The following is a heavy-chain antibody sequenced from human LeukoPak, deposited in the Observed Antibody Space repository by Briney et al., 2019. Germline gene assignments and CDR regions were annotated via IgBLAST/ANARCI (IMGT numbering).Heavy chain of an antibody. CDR1: GYTFTSYY. CDR2: IIPIFGTA. Sequence: SVKVSCKASGYTFTSYYMHWVRQTPGQGLEWMGGIIPIFGTANYAQKFQGRVTITADKSTSTAYMELSSLRSEDTAVYYCARGGSSSPVHYYYMDVWGKGTTVTVSS. V-gene: IGHV1-69*06. J-gene: IGHJ6*03. CDR3: ARGGSSSPVHYYYMDV. D-gene: IGHD2-15*01.